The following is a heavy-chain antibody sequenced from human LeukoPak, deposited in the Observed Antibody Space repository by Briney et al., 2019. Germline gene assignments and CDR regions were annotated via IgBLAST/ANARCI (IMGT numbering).Heavy chain of an antibody. V-gene: IGHV3-74*01. CDR3: ASASSHRTAAGGDY. CDR2: INGDGGSR. Sequence: GGSLRLSCAASGFTFDDYGMSWVRQAPGKGLVWVSRINGDGGSRNYADSVKGRFTISRDNAKNTLYLQMSSLRVEDTAVYYCASASSHRTAAGGDYWGQGTLVTVPT. D-gene: IGHD6-13*01. J-gene: IGHJ4*02. CDR1: GFTFDDYG.